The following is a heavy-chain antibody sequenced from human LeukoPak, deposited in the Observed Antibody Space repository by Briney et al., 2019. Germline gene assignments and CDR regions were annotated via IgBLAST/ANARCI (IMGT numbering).Heavy chain of an antibody. CDR3: AREGKYYYDSSGYSPFDY. D-gene: IGHD3-22*01. V-gene: IGHV3-11*01. CDR1: GFTFSDYY. CDR2: ISSSGSTI. J-gene: IGHJ4*02. Sequence: GGSLRLSCAASGFTFSDYYMSWIRQAPGKGLEWVSYISSSGSTIYYADSVKGRFTISRDNAKNSLYLQMNSLRAKDTAVYYCAREGKYYYDSSGYSPFDYWGQGTLVTVSS.